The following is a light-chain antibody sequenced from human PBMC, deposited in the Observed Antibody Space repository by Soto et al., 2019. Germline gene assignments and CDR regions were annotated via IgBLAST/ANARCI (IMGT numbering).Light chain of an antibody. Sequence: QSVLTQPPSVSGAPGQRVTISCTGSSSNIGAGYDVHWYQQVPGTAPKLLIFGNSNRPSGVPDRISGSKSGTSGSLAITGLQPEDEADYYCQSYDISLTVWVFGGGTKLTVL. CDR1: SSNIGAGYD. CDR2: GNS. CDR3: QSYDISLTVWV. J-gene: IGLJ3*02. V-gene: IGLV1-40*01.